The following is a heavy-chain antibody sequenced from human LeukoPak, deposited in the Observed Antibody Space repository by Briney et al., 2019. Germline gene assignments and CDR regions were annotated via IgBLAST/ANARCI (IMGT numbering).Heavy chain of an antibody. CDR3: ARDSYYGYKNWFDP. CDR1: GFTVSSNS. Sequence: PGGSLRLSCTVSGFTVSSNSMSWVRQAPGKGLEWVSFIYSAGSTHYSDSVKGRFTISIDNSKNTLYLQMNSLRAEDTAVYYCARDSYYGYKNWFDPWGQGTLVTVSS. D-gene: IGHD3-10*01. V-gene: IGHV3-53*01. CDR2: IYSAGST. J-gene: IGHJ5*02.